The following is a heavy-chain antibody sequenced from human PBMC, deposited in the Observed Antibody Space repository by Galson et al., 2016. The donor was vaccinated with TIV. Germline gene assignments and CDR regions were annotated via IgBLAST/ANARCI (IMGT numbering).Heavy chain of an antibody. J-gene: IGHJ3*01. V-gene: IGHV3-23*01. CDR3: AKRINYGGDAFDL. CDR1: GFTFSTYT. CDR2: IVGTGGTT. Sequence: SLRLSCAASGFTFSTYTMNWVRQAPGKGLEWVSGIVGTGGTTYYADSVKGRFTISRDNSKNTLYLQMNSLRAEDTAVYYCAKRINYGGDAFDLWGQGTLVTVSS. D-gene: IGHD4-23*01.